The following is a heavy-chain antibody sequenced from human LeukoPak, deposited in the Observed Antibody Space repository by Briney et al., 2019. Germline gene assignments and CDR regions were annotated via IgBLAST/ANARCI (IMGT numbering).Heavy chain of an antibody. V-gene: IGHV3-21*01. CDR3: ARASAKSDSIDY. D-gene: IGHD3-10*01. CDR1: GFTFSSYS. J-gene: IGHJ4*02. CDR2: ISSSSSYI. Sequence: GGSLRLSCAASGFTFSSYSMNWVRQAPGEGLEWVSSISSSSSYIYYADSVKGRFTISRDNVKNSLYLQMNSLRAEDTAVYYCARASAKSDSIDYWGQGTLVTVSS.